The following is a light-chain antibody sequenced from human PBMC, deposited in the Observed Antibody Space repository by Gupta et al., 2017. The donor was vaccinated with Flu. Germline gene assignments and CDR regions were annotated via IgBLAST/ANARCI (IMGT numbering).Light chain of an antibody. V-gene: IGKV4-1*01. CDR2: WAS. Sequence: DIVMTQSPDSLAVSLGERATINCKSSQSVLYSSNNKNYLAWYQQKPGQPPKLLIYWASTRESGVPDRFSGSGAGTDFTLTISSRQAEDVAVYYCQQYYSTPFALTFGGGTKVEIK. J-gene: IGKJ4*01. CDR1: QSVLYSSNNKNY. CDR3: QQYYSTPFALT.